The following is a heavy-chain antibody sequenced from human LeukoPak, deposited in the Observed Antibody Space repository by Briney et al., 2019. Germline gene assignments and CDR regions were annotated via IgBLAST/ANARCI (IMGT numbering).Heavy chain of an antibody. CDR3: ARLEIVFTMVRGVNGGFDY. CDR2: IYPGDSDT. D-gene: IGHD3-10*01. V-gene: IGHV5-51*01. J-gene: IGHJ4*02. CDR1: GYSFTSYW. Sequence: GESPKISCKGSGYSFTSYWIGWVRQMPGKGLEWMGIIYPGDSDTRYSPSFQGQVTISADKSISTAYLQWSSLKASDTAMYYCARLEIVFTMVRGVNGGFDYWGQGTLVTVSS.